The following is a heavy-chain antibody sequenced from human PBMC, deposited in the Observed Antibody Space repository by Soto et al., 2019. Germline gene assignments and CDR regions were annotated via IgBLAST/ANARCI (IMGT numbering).Heavy chain of an antibody. D-gene: IGHD2-2*01. CDR1: GYTFTSYG. CDR2: ISAYNGNT. CDR3: ARDPNVVPAATSVSRWFDP. J-gene: IGHJ5*02. Sequence: QVQLVQSGAEVKKPGASVKVSYKASGYTFTSYGISWVRQAPGQGLEWMGWISAYNGNTNYAQKLQGRVTMTTDTSTSTAYMELRSLRSDDTAVYYCARDPNVVPAATSVSRWFDPWGQGTLVTVSS. V-gene: IGHV1-18*01.